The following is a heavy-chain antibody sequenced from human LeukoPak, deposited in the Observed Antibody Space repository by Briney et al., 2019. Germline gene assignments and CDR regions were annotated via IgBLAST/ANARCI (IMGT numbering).Heavy chain of an antibody. CDR3: ARDKQWLVRGAFDI. J-gene: IGHJ3*02. CDR1: GFTFSSYW. CDR2: IKQDGSEK. V-gene: IGHV3-7*01. Sequence: GGSLRLSCAASGFTFSSYWMSWVRQAPGKGLEWVANIKQDGSEKYYVDSVKGRFTISRDNAKNSLYLQMNSLRAEDTAVYYCARDKQWLVRGAFDIWGQGTMVTVSS. D-gene: IGHD6-19*01.